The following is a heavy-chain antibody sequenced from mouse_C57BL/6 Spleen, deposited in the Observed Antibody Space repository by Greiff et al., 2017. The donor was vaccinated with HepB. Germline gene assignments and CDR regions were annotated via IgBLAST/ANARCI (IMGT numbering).Heavy chain of an antibody. D-gene: IGHD2-5*01. V-gene: IGHV1-26*01. CDR3: ARPYSNYNWYFDV. J-gene: IGHJ1*03. Sequence: VQLQQSGPELVKPGASVKISCKASGYTFTDYYMNWVKQSHGKSLEWIGDINPNNGGTSYNQKFKGKATLTVDKSSSTAYMELRSLTSEDSAVYYCARPYSNYNWYFDVWGTGTTVTVSS. CDR1: GYTFTDYY. CDR2: INPNNGGT.